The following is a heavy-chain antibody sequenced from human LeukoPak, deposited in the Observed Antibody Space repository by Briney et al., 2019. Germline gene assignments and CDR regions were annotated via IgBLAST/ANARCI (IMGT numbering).Heavy chain of an antibody. CDR2: ISSSSTTI. D-gene: IGHD6-6*01. Sequence: PGGSLRLSCAASGFTFSTYSMNWVRQAPGKGLEWVSYISSSSTTIYCADSVKGRFTISRDNAKNSLYLQMNSLIAEDTAMYYCARDLQIAARQGSYFDYWGQGTLVTVSP. CDR1: GFTFSTYS. J-gene: IGHJ4*02. CDR3: ARDLQIAARQGSYFDY. V-gene: IGHV3-48*01.